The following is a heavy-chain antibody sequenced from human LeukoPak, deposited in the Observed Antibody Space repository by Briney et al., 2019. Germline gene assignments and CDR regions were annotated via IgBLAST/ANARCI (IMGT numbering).Heavy chain of an antibody. Sequence: GALRLSCAASGFTFSSYEMNWVRQAPGMGLEWVSYISSDGNSIYYADSVKGRFTISRDNAKISLFLQMNSLRAEDTAVYYCAKAGTATAFDYWGQGTLVSVSS. CDR2: ISSDGNSI. CDR3: AKAGTATAFDY. CDR1: GFTFSSYE. J-gene: IGHJ4*02. D-gene: IGHD1-7*01. V-gene: IGHV3-48*03.